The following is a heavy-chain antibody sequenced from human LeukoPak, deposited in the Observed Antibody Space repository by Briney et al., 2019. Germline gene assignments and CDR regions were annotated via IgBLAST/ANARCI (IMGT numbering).Heavy chain of an antibody. V-gene: IGHV3-23*01. Sequence: GGSLRLSCAASGFTFSSSGMSWVRQAPGKGLEWVSTISASGDNTYYADSVKGRFTISRDNSKKKLYLQMNSLRAEDTAVYYCAKALRYCTNGVCSRPDAFDIWGQGTMVTVSS. CDR2: ISASGDNT. J-gene: IGHJ3*02. CDR3: AKALRYCTNGVCSRPDAFDI. D-gene: IGHD2-8*01. CDR1: GFTFSSSG.